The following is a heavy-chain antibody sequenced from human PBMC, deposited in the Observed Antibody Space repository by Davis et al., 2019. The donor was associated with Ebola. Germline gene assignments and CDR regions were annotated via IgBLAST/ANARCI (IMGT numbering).Heavy chain of an antibody. J-gene: IGHJ5*02. CDR3: ARDMGMVHEANWFDP. CDR2: ISAYNDNT. V-gene: IGHV1-18*01. CDR1: GYTFTSYG. Sequence: ASVKVSCKASGYTFTSYGISWVRQAPGQGLDWMGWISAYNDNTNYAQKLQGRVTMTTDTSTSTAYMELRSLRSDDTAVYYCARDMGMVHEANWFDPWGQGTLVTVSS. D-gene: IGHD3-10*01.